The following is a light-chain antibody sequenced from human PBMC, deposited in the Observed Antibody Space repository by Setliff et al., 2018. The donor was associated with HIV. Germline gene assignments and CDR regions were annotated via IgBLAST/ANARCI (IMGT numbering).Light chain of an antibody. CDR1: SSDIGGYNF. V-gene: IGLV2-14*03. CDR2: DNT. Sequence: QSALTQPASVSGSPGQSITISCTGTSSDIGGYNFVSWYQQYPGEAPKLIISDNTKRPSGVSDRFSASKSGNTASLTISGLRAEDEADYYCSSYTSSSTYVFGLGTEVTVL. CDR3: SSYTSSSTYV. J-gene: IGLJ1*01.